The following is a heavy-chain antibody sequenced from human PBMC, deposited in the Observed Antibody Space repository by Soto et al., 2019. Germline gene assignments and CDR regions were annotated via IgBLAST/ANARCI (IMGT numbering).Heavy chain of an antibody. CDR1: GYTFTSYY. CDR2: INPSGGSR. Sequence: QVQLVQSGAEVKKPGASVKVSCKASGYTFTSYYMHWVRQAPGQGLEWMGIINPSGGSRSYAQKCQGRVTITRDTSTSTVYMELGSLRSEDTAEYYCARVKRRGHYYVDDWGQGALVTVCS. J-gene: IGHJ4*02. V-gene: IGHV1-46*01. CDR3: ARVKRRGHYYVDD.